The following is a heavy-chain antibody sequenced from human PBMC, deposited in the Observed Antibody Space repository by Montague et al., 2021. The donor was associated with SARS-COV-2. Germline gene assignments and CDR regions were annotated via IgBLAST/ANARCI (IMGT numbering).Heavy chain of an antibody. Sequence: TLSLTCTVSGASISSASYYWRWVRQPAGKALEWIGHIYTSEIANYNPSLKSRVTISIDTSKNQFPLKLNSVTAADTAVYYCASAPYSSSWTGFGDYYYLMDVWGRGTTVTVSS. V-gene: IGHV4-61*09. CDR1: GASISSASYY. D-gene: IGHD6-13*01. CDR3: ASAPYSSSWTGFGDYYYLMDV. CDR2: IYTSEIA. J-gene: IGHJ6*02.